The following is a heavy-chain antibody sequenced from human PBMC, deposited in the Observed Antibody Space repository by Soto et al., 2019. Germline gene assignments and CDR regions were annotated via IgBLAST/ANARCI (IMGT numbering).Heavy chain of an antibody. CDR2: IIPIFGTA. D-gene: IGHD3-22*01. J-gene: IGHJ5*02. V-gene: IGHV1-69*01. CDR3: ARHLYYYDSSGYLFDP. Sequence: QVQLVQSGAEVKKPGSSVKVSCKASGGTFSSYAISWVRQAPGQGLEWMGGIIPIFGTANYAQKFQGRVTITADECTSTAYMELSSLRSEDTAVYYCARHLYYYDSSGYLFDPWGQGTLVTVSS. CDR1: GGTFSSYA.